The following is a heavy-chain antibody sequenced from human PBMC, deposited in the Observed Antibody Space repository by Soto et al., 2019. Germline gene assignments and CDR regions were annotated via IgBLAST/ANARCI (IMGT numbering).Heavy chain of an antibody. J-gene: IGHJ6*02. V-gene: IGHV3-23*01. Sequence: AGGSLRLSCAASGFTFSSYAMSLVRQAPGKGLEWVSAISGSGGSTYYADSVKGRFTISRDNPKNTLYLQMNSLRAEDTAVYYCAKDISILDYYGMDVWGQGTTVTVSS. CDR1: GFTFSSYA. CDR3: AKDISILDYYGMDV. CDR2: ISGSGGST. D-gene: IGHD3-3*02.